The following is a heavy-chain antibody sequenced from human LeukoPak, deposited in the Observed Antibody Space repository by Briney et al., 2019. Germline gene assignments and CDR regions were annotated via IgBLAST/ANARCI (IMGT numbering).Heavy chain of an antibody. Sequence: GRSLRLSCAASGFTFRGHGMQWVRQAPGKGLEWVAVIWYDGSKTYYADSLKGRFTISRDNSKNTLDLQMSSLRAEDTAVYYCARSNTMTSNYYYGMDVWGQGTTVTVSS. D-gene: IGHD4-11*01. J-gene: IGHJ6*02. CDR1: GFTFRGHG. CDR3: ARSNTMTSNYYYGMDV. V-gene: IGHV3-33*01. CDR2: IWYDGSKT.